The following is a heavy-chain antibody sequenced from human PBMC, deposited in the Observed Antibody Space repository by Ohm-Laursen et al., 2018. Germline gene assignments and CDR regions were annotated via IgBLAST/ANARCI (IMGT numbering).Heavy chain of an antibody. Sequence: GSSVKVSCKASGYTFTGYYMHWVRQAPGQGLEWMGWINPNSGGTNYAQKFQGRVTMTRDTSISTAYMELSRLRSDDTAVYYCARDVWFGETRHGDYYYGMDVWGQGTTVTVSS. CDR2: INPNSGGT. CDR1: GYTFTGYY. J-gene: IGHJ6*02. CDR3: ARDVWFGETRHGDYYYGMDV. D-gene: IGHD3-10*01. V-gene: IGHV1-2*02.